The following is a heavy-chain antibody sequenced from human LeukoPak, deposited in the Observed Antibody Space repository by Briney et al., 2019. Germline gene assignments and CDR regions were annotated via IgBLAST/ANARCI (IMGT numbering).Heavy chain of an antibody. D-gene: IGHD1-14*01. Sequence: GGSLRLSCAAPGFSFSSNWMTWVRQAPGRGLEFVANIRGDGNEKYYMDSMKGRLTISRDNAKNSLFLQMSGLRAEDTAVYYCMTELLGYRGQGTLVTVSS. CDR1: GFSFSSNW. CDR2: IRGDGNEK. J-gene: IGHJ4*02. V-gene: IGHV3-7*03. CDR3: MTELLGY.